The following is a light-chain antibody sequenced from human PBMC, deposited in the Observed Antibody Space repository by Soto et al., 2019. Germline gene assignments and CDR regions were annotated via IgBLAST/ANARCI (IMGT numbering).Light chain of an antibody. Sequence: QSVLTQPASGSGSPGQSITISCTGTSSDVGVYNYVSWYQQHPGKAPKLMIYEVSHRPSGVSNRFSGSKSGNTASLTISGLQDEDEADYYCSSYTSSSTLVFGGGTKLTVL. J-gene: IGLJ2*01. CDR3: SSYTSSSTLV. CDR1: SSDVGVYNY. V-gene: IGLV2-14*01. CDR2: EVS.